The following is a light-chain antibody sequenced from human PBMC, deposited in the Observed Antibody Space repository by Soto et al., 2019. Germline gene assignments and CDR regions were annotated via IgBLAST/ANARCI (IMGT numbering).Light chain of an antibody. CDR1: SSDVGSYNL. Sequence: QSALTQPASVSGSPGQSITISCTGTSSDVGSYNLVSWYQQHPGKAPKLMIYEGSKRPSGVSNRFSGYKSGNTASLTISGLQAEDEADYFCSSYVGDSAYAFGTGTKVT. CDR3: SSYVGDSAYA. J-gene: IGLJ1*01. V-gene: IGLV2-23*01. CDR2: EGS.